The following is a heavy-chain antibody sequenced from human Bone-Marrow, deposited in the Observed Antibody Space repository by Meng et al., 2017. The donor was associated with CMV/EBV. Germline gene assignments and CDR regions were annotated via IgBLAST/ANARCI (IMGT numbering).Heavy chain of an antibody. D-gene: IGHD2-2*01. CDR1: QFTFSDHY. CDR2: ISSSSSYI. V-gene: IGHV3-21*01. CDR3: ARSHSKGCSSTSCYYYCYYGMDV. Sequence: GESLKISCATSQFTFSDHYMDWVRQAPGKGLEWVSSISSSSSYIYYADSVKGRFTISRDNAKNSLHLQMNSLRAEDTAVYYCARSHSKGCSSTSCYYYCYYGMDVWGQGTTVTFSS. J-gene: IGHJ6*02.